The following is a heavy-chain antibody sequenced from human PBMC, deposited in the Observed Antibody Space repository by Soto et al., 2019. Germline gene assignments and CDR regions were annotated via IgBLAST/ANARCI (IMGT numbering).Heavy chain of an antibody. CDR3: ARDRGGYSSRAPEYYFDY. CDR1: GGTFSSYA. D-gene: IGHD5-18*01. Sequence: SVKVCCEASGGTFSSYAISWVRQARGQGLEWMGGIIPIFGTANYAQKFQGRVTITADESTSTAYMELSSLRSEDTAVYYCARDRGGYSSRAPEYYFDYWGQGTLVTVSS. CDR2: IIPIFGTA. V-gene: IGHV1-69*13. J-gene: IGHJ4*02.